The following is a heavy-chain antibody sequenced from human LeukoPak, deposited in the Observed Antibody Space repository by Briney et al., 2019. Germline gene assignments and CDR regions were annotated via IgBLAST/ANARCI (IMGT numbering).Heavy chain of an antibody. CDR2: ILYDGSHE. D-gene: IGHD4-23*01. Sequence: GRSLRLSCAASGFTFSTYSMHWARQAPGTGLEWVANILYDGSHEFYADSVKGRFTISRDNSKNTLYLQINSLRTEDTAVYFCAKEGRWLDSWGQGTLVTVSS. J-gene: IGHJ4*02. V-gene: IGHV3-30*01. CDR1: GFTFSTYS. CDR3: AKEGRWLDS.